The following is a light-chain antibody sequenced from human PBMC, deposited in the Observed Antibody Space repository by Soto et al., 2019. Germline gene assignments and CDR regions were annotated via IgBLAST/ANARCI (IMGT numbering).Light chain of an antibody. V-gene: IGKV3-11*01. CDR3: QRRSNWPPT. Sequence: EIVLTQSPATLSLSPGERATLSCRASQSVSSYLAWYQQKPGQAPRLLIYDASNRATGIPARFSGSGSGTDFTLTISSLEREDFSVYYCQRRSNWPPTFGQGTKVEIK. CDR2: DAS. CDR1: QSVSSY. J-gene: IGKJ1*01.